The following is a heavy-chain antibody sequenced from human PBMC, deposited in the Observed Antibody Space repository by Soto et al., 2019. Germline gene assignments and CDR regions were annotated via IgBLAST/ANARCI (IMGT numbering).Heavy chain of an antibody. V-gene: IGHV3-13*05. CDR3: ARAYTGRMTRRADYHYAVDV. J-gene: IGHJ6*02. Sequence: VGPQIVSCTASGFSFSYSAIHWVRQAPGQGLEGVSTIGAARDPYYTGSVKHRFTISRENARNSMFLQMNSVTVGDTAVYYWARAYTGRMTRRADYHYAVDVWGQGILVTVSS. CDR1: GFSFSYSA. CDR2: IGAARDP.